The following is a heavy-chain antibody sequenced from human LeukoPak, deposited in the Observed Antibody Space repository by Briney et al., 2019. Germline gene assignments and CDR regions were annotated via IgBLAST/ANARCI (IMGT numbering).Heavy chain of an antibody. J-gene: IGHJ5*02. CDR1: GGSISSYY. Sequence: PSETLSLTCTVSGGSISSYYWSWIRQPPGKGLEWIGYIYYSGSTNYNPSLKSRVTISVDTSMNQFSLKLSSVTAADTAVYYCARSMSLYYYDSSGSVSWFDPWGQGTLVTVSS. CDR2: IYYSGST. D-gene: IGHD3-22*01. CDR3: ARSMSLYYYDSSGSVSWFDP. V-gene: IGHV4-59*01.